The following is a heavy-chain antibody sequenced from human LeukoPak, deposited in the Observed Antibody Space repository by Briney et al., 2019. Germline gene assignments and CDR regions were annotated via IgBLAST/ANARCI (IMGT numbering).Heavy chain of an antibody. Sequence: PGGSLRLSCAASGLTFSDYYMSWIRQAPGKGLEWVSYISSSGSTIYYADSVKGRFTISRDNAKNSLYLQMNSLRAEDTAVYYCAREAERYYYDSSGYAYYFDYWGQGTLVTVSS. V-gene: IGHV3-11*01. CDR3: AREAERYYYDSSGYAYYFDY. D-gene: IGHD3-22*01. CDR2: ISSSGSTI. J-gene: IGHJ4*02. CDR1: GLTFSDYY.